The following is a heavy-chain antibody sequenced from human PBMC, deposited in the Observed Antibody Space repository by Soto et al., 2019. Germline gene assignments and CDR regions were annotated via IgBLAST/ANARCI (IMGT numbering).Heavy chain of an antibody. J-gene: IGHJ5*02. CDR2: INHSGST. Sequence: SETLSLTCAVYGGSFSGYYWSWIRQPPGKGLEWIGEINHSGSTNHNPSLKSRVTISVDTSKNQFSLKLNSVAAADTAVYYCARRLYYYDSSDQPLGWFDPWGQGTLVTVSS. CDR1: GGSFSGYY. D-gene: IGHD3-22*01. CDR3: ARRLYYYDSSDQPLGWFDP. V-gene: IGHV4-34*01.